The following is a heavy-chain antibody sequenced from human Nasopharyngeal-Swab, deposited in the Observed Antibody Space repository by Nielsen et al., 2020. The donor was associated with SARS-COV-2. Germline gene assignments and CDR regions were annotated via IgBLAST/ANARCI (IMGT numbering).Heavy chain of an antibody. Sequence: GSPKISRAASGFTFSSYWMSWVRQAPGKGLEWVANIKQDGSEKYYVDSVKGRFTISRDNAKNSLYLQMNSLRAEDTAVYYCARDQYYDSSGYYYYGMDVWGQGTTVTVSS. CDR1: GFTFSSYW. CDR3: ARDQYYDSSGYYYYGMDV. J-gene: IGHJ6*02. V-gene: IGHV3-7*01. CDR2: IKQDGSEK. D-gene: IGHD3-22*01.